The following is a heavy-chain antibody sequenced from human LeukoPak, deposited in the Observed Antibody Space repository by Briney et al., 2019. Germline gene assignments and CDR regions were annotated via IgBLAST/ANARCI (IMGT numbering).Heavy chain of an antibody. Sequence: ASVKVSCKASGYTFTGYYMHWVRQAPGKGLEWMGGFDPEDGETIYAQKFQGRVTMTEDTSTDTAYMELSSLRSEDTAVYYCATYIDGKIFGYWGQGTLVTVSS. J-gene: IGHJ4*02. CDR3: ATYIDGKIFGY. D-gene: IGHD3-3*01. CDR1: GYTFTGYY. CDR2: FDPEDGET. V-gene: IGHV1-24*01.